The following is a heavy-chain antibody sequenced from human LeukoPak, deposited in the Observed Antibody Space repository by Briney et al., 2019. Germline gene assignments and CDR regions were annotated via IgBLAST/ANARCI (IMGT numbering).Heavy chain of an antibody. D-gene: IGHD3-10*01. CDR2: ISGSGGST. V-gene: IGHV3-23*01. Sequence: GGSLRLSCAASGFTFSSDAMSWVRQAPGTGLEWVSAISGSGGSTYYADSVKGRFTISTDNSKNTLYLQMNSLRAEDTAVYYCAKDRETGNRYFDYWGQGTLVTVSS. J-gene: IGHJ4*02. CDR1: GFTFSSDA. CDR3: AKDRETGNRYFDY.